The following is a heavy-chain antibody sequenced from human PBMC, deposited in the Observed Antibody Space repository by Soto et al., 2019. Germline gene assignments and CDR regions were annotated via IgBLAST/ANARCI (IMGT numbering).Heavy chain of an antibody. Sequence: SETLSLTCAVYGGSFSGYYWSWIRQPPGKGLEWIGEINHSGSTNYNPPLKSRVTISVDTSKNQFSLKLSSVTAADTAVYYCARLTTDYDILTGYSKNAYFDYWGQGTLVTVSS. CDR3: ARLTTDYDILTGYSKNAYFDY. V-gene: IGHV4-34*01. D-gene: IGHD3-9*01. CDR1: GGSFSGYY. J-gene: IGHJ4*02. CDR2: INHSGST.